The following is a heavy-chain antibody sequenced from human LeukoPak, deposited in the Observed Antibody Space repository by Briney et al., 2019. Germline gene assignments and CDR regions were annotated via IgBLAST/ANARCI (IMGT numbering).Heavy chain of an antibody. V-gene: IGHV4-31*03. D-gene: IGHD3-22*01. J-gene: IGHJ4*02. Sequence: SETLSLTCTVSGGSISSGGYYWSWIRQHPGKGLEWIGYIYYSGSTYYNPSLKSRVTISVDTSKNQFSLKLSSVTAADTAVYYCAKGITMIVVVRCYFDYWGQGTLVTVSS. CDR3: AKGITMIVVVRCYFDY. CDR2: IYYSGST. CDR1: GGSISSGGYY.